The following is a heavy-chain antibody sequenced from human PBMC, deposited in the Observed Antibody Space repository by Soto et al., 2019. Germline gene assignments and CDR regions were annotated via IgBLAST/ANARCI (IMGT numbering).Heavy chain of an antibody. Sequence: SETLSLTCAVYGGSFSGYYWSWIRQPPGKGLEWIGEINHSGSTNYNPSLKSRISITPDTSKNLFSLQLNSVTPEDTAVYYCARYTSNWYLDPWGQGTLVTVSS. CDR1: GGSFSGYY. D-gene: IGHD6-13*01. CDR3: ARYTSNWYLDP. J-gene: IGHJ5*02. CDR2: INHSGST. V-gene: IGHV4-34*01.